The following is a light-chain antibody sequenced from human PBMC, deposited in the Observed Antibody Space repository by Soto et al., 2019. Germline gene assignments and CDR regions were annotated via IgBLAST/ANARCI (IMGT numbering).Light chain of an antibody. Sequence: DVVMTQSPLSLPVTLGQPASISCRSSQSIVYSDGNAYLSWFQQRPGQSTSRLIYRTSNRDSGVPDRFSGRGSGTDFTLTINRVEAQDVGVYYCMQGTIWPPTFGRGTKVEIK. CDR3: MQGTIWPPT. V-gene: IGKV2-30*01. CDR1: QSIVYSDGNAY. CDR2: RTS. J-gene: IGKJ4*02.